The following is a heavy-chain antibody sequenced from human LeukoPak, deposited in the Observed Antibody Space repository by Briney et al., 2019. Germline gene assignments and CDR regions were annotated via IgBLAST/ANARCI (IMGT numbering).Heavy chain of an antibody. CDR1: GGSISSSSYY. Sequence: PSETLSLTCTVSGGSISSSSYYWGWIRQPPGKGLEWIGSIYYSGSTYYNPSLKSRVTISVDTSKNQFSLKLSSVTAADTALYYCAREGNSYYSSGYYYFDYWGQGTLVTVSS. CDR2: IYYSGST. CDR3: AREGNSYYSSGYYYFDY. J-gene: IGHJ4*02. D-gene: IGHD3-22*01. V-gene: IGHV4-39*02.